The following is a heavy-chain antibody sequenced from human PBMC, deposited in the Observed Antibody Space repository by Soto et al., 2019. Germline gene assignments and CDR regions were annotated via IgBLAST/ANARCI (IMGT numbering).Heavy chain of an antibody. D-gene: IGHD6-19*01. V-gene: IGHV4-38-2*02. CDR1: GYSISSGPY. J-gene: IGHJ4*01. Sequence: KLSETLSLTCTVSGYSISSGPYWAWIRQPPGKGPEWIASIYHGGTTFYNPSLKSRITISVDTSNNQFSLKLTSVTAADTAVYYCARVHVMVVAGSTFDYWGHGTLVTVSS. CDR2: IYHGGTT. CDR3: ARVHVMVVAGSTFDY.